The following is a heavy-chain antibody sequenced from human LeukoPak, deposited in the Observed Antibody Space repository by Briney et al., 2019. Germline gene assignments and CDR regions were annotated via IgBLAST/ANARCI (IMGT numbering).Heavy chain of an antibody. CDR2: INPSGGST. D-gene: IGHD6-19*01. CDR1: GYTFTSYY. V-gene: IGHV1-46*01. CDR3: ARVLNSGWPTYGMDV. J-gene: IGHJ6*02. Sequence: VASVKVSCKASGYTFTSYYMHWVRQAPGQGLEWMGIINPSGGSTSYAQKFQGRVTMTRDTSTSTVYMELSSLRSEDTAVYYCARVLNSGWPTYGMDVWGQGTTVTVSS.